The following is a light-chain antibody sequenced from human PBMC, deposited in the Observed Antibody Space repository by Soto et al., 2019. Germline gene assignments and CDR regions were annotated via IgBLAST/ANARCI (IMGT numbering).Light chain of an antibody. J-gene: IGKJ1*01. CDR1: QSVSSN. CDR3: QQYHHWWT. Sequence: EIGLTQSPGTLSLSPGERATLSFRASQSVSSNLAWYQQKPGQAPRLLIYGASTRATGIPDRFTGSDSGTEFILTISSLQSEDFAVYYCQQYHHWWTFGQGTKVDIK. V-gene: IGKV3-15*01. CDR2: GAS.